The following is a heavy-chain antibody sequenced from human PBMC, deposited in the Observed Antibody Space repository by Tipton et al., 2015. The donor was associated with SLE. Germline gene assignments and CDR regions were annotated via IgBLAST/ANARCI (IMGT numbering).Heavy chain of an antibody. D-gene: IGHD6-19*01. CDR3: AKDEEQWLVGYFQH. CDR1: GFTVSSNY. J-gene: IGHJ1*01. CDR2: IYSGGST. V-gene: IGHV3-53*05. Sequence: SLRLSCAASGFTVSSNYMSWVRQAPGKGLEWVSVIYSGGSTYYADSVKGRFTISRDNSKNSLYLQINSLRTEDTALYYCAKDEEQWLVGYFQHWGQGTLVTVSS.